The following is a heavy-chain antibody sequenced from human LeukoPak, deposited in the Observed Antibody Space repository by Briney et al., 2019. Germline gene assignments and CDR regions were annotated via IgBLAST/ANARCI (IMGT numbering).Heavy chain of an antibody. Sequence: SETLSLTCTVSGGSISSGDYYWSWIRQPPGKGLEWIGYIYYSGSTYYNPSLKSRVTISVDTSKNQFSLKLSSVTAADTAVYYCARLLPLNWFDPWGQGTLVTVSS. J-gene: IGHJ5*02. CDR1: GGSISSGDYY. CDR2: IYYSGST. D-gene: IGHD2-15*01. V-gene: IGHV4-30-4*08. CDR3: ARLLPLNWFDP.